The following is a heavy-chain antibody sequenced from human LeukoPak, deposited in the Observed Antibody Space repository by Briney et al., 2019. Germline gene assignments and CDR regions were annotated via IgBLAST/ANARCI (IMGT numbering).Heavy chain of an antibody. J-gene: IGHJ4*02. CDR3: ARNPYNYDSSGYSFDY. D-gene: IGHD3-22*01. V-gene: IGHV4-34*01. CDR2: INHSGST. CDR1: GGSFSGYY. Sequence: SETLSLTCAVFGGSFSGYYWSWIRQPPGKGLEWMGEINHSGSTNYNPSLKSRVTISVDTSKNQFSLKLSSAAAADTAAYYCARNPYNYDSSGYSFDYWGQGTLVTASS.